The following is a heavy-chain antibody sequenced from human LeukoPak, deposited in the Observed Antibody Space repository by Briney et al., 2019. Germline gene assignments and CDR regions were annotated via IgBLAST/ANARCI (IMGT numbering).Heavy chain of an antibody. J-gene: IGHJ5*01. V-gene: IGHV4-34*01. CDR2: IDHSGST. Sequence: SETLSLTCAVYGGSFSGYYWSWIRQPPGKGLEWIGEIDHSGSTNYNPSLKSRVTISADTSKNQFSLKLSSMTAADTAVFYCARGPTLFSTSWFDSWGQGTLVTVSS. CDR3: ARGPTLFSTSWFDS. D-gene: IGHD2-2*01. CDR1: GGSFSGYY.